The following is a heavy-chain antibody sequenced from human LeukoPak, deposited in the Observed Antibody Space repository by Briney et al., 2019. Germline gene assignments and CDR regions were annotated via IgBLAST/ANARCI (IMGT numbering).Heavy chain of an antibody. D-gene: IGHD3-22*01. V-gene: IGHV3-30*02. CDR3: AKGALRITMIVVVPAIYMDV. CDR2: IRYDGSNE. CDR1: GFTFSSYG. Sequence: PGGSLRLSCAASGFTFSSYGMHWVRQAPGKGLEWVAFIRYDGSNEYYADSVKGRFTISRDNSKNTLYLQMNSLRAEDTAVYYCAKGALRITMIVVVPAIYMDVWGKGTTVTVSS. J-gene: IGHJ6*03.